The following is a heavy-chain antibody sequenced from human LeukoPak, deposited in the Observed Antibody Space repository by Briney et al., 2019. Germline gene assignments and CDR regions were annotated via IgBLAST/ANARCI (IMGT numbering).Heavy chain of an antibody. V-gene: IGHV4-39*01. J-gene: IGHJ5*02. CDR3: ARALGYCSGGSCTRGYNWFDP. D-gene: IGHD2-15*01. CDR1: GGSISSSDYY. CDR2: IYYGGST. Sequence: SETLSLTCTVSGGSISSSDYYWGWIRQPPGKGLEWIGSIYYGGSTYYNPSLKSRVTISVDTSMNQFSLKLSFVATADTAVYYCARALGYCSGGSCTRGYNWFDPWGQGTLVTVPS.